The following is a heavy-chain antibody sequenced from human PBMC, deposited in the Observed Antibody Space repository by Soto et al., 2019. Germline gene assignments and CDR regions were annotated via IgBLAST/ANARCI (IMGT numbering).Heavy chain of an antibody. V-gene: IGHV4-61*01. D-gene: IGHD2-15*01. CDR1: GGSIRSSHTSTY. Sequence: SETLSLTCSVSGGSIRSSHTSTYWTWIRQPPGKGLEWIAYIYHNGNTAYNPSLKSRITISVDSSKNQFSLKMNSVTAADTAVYYCARVLGGVVAADYDAFDIWGQGTMVTVSS. J-gene: IGHJ3*02. CDR2: IYHNGNT. CDR3: ARVLGGVVAADYDAFDI.